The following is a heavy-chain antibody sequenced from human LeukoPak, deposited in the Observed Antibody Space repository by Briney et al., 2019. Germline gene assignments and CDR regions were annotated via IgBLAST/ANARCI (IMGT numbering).Heavy chain of an antibody. CDR3: ARGLININVKRSFDP. CDR2: IYTSGST. V-gene: IGHV4-4*07. J-gene: IGHJ5*02. D-gene: IGHD2/OR15-2a*01. CDR1: GGSISSYY. Sequence: SETLSLTCTVSGGSISSYYWSWLRQPAGKGLEWIGRIYTSGSTNYNPSLKSRVTMSVDTSKNQFSLKLSSVTAADTAVYYCARGLININVKRSFDPWGQGTLVTVSS.